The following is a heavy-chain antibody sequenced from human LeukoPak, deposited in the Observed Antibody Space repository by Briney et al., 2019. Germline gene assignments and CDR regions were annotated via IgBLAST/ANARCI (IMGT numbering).Heavy chain of an antibody. CDR1: GGSISSYY. CDR2: IYYSGST. D-gene: IGHD2-2*01. V-gene: IGHV4-59*01. Sequence: PSETLSLTCTVSGGSISSYYWSWIRQPPGKGLEWIGCIYYSGSTNYNPSLKSRVTISVDTSKNQFSLKLSSVTAADTAVYYCARDRYCSSTSCYWYFDLWGRGTLVTVSS. J-gene: IGHJ2*01. CDR3: ARDRYCSSTSCYWYFDL.